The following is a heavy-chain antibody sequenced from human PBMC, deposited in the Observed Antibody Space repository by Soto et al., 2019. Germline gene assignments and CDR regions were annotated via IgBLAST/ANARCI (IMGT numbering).Heavy chain of an antibody. CDR2: INPKSGGT. CDR3: ARGDSTDCSNGVCSFFYNRDMDV. V-gene: IGHV1-2*04. CDR1: GYSFTDYH. Sequence: GASVKVSCKASGYSFTDYHIHWVRQAPGRGLEWLGRINPKSGGTSTAQKFQGWVTMTTDTSISTASMELTRLTSDDTAIYYCARGDSTDCSNGVCSFFYNRDMDVWGQGTTVTVSS. D-gene: IGHD2-8*01. J-gene: IGHJ6*02.